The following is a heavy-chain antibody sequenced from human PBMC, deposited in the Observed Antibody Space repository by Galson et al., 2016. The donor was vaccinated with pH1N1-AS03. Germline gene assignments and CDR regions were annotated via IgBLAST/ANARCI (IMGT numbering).Heavy chain of an antibody. V-gene: IGHV3-7*03. D-gene: IGHD1-20*01. Sequence: SLRLSCAVSGFTFSTYWMSWVRQAPGKGLEWVANIKPDGSEKYYLDSVKGRFTNSRDNAKNSLFLQMNSLRPEDPAVYYCASDHNWHGYWGQGTLVTVSS. CDR2: IKPDGSEK. J-gene: IGHJ4*02. CDR3: ASDHNWHGY. CDR1: GFTFSTYW.